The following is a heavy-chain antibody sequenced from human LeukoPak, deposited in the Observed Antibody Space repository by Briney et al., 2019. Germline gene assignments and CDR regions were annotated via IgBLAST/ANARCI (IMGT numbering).Heavy chain of an antibody. J-gene: IGHJ4*02. CDR3: ARAPYGSSWTFDY. D-gene: IGHD6-13*01. V-gene: IGHV3-74*01. Sequence: GGSLRLSCAASGFTFSRHWMHWVRQAPGKGPVWVSRINGDGSSTNYADSVKGRLTISRDNAKDTLYLQMNSLRVEDTAVYYCARAPYGSSWTFDYWGQGTLVTVSS. CDR2: INGDGSST. CDR1: GFTFSRHW.